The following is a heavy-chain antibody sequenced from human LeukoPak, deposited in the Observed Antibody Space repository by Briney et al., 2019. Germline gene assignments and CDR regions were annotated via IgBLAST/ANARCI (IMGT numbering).Heavy chain of an antibody. V-gene: IGHV1-18*01. CDR2: ISAYNGDT. D-gene: IGHD1-1*01. CDR1: GYTFTSYG. J-gene: IGHJ4*02. Sequence: ASVKVSCKASGYTFTSYGISWVRQAPGQGLEWMGWISAYNGDTNYAQNVQDRVTMTTDTSTNTAYMELRSLRSDDTAVYYCARSTPMAPFDYWGQGTLVTVSS. CDR3: ARSTPMAPFDY.